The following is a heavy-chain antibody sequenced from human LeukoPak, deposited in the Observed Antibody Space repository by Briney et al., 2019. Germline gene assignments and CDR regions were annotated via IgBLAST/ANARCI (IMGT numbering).Heavy chain of an antibody. CDR2: INCTGGGT. CDR3: ARGIRFLEWLSGFDY. J-gene: IGHJ4*02. D-gene: IGHD3-3*01. CDR1: GFTYDDYG. Sequence: GGSVRLSCSASGFTYDDYGMRWLRPVPGKELEGVSGINCTGGGTGYADSVKGRFTISRDNAKNSLYLQMDSLRVEDTALYYCARGIRFLEWLSGFDYWGQGTLVTVSS. V-gene: IGHV3-20*04.